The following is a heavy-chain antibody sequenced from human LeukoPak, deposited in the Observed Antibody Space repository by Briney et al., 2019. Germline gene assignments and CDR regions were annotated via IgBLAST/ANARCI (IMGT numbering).Heavy chain of an antibody. V-gene: IGHV1-2*04. Sequence: GASVKVSCKASGYTFTGYYMHWVRQAPGQGLEWMGWINPNSGGTNYAQKFQGWVTMTRDTSISTAYMELSRLRSDDTAVYYCARELARGGDPYYYYGMDVWGQGTTVTVSS. CDR1: GYTFTGYY. CDR2: INPNSGGT. J-gene: IGHJ6*02. CDR3: ARELARGGDPYYYYGMDV. D-gene: IGHD2-21*02.